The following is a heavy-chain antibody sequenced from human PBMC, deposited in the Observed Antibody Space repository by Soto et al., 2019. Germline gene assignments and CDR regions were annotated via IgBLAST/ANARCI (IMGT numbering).Heavy chain of an antibody. CDR3: ARMATFGSLNWFDP. V-gene: IGHV1-8*01. Sequence: ASVKVSCKASGYSFTNNDDSWVRQATGQGLEWMGWMNPGSGDTGYAQKCQGRVTMTRDISIATAYMELSSPRSDDTAIYYCARMATFGSLNWFDPWGQGTLVT. D-gene: IGHD3-16*01. CDR1: GYSFTNND. J-gene: IGHJ5*02. CDR2: MNPGSGDT.